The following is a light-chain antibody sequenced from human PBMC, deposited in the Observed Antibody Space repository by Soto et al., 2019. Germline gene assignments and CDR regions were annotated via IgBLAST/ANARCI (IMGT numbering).Light chain of an antibody. CDR1: QTVRNNY. CDR3: QQHGSSPIT. J-gene: IGKJ5*01. V-gene: IGKV3-20*01. CDR2: DAS. Sequence: EVVMTQSPATLSVSPGERATHSCRASQTVRNNYLAWYQQKPGQAPRLLIYDASSRATGIPDRFSGSGSGTDFTLTISRLEPEDFAVYYCQQHGSSPITLGQGTRLEI.